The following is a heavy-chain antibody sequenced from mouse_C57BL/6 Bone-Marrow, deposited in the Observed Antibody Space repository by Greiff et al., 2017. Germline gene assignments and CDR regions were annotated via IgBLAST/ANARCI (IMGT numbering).Heavy chain of an antibody. CDR3: AVRGSYYAYY. Sequence: VQLQQPGAELVMPGASVKLSCKASGYTFTSYWMHWVKQRPGQGLEWIGEIDPSDSYTNYNQKFKGKSTLTVDKSSSTAYMQLSSLTSEDSAVYYCAVRGSYYAYYWGQGTTLTVSS. D-gene: IGHD1-1*01. CDR2: IDPSDSYT. CDR1: GYTFTSYW. J-gene: IGHJ2*01. V-gene: IGHV1-69*01.